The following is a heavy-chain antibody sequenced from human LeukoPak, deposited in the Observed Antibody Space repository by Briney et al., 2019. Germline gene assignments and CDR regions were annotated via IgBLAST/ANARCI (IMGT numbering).Heavy chain of an antibody. CDR3: ARHGADYYDSSGYYLALTWFDP. CDR2: INHSGST. CDR1: GGSISSYY. Sequence: SETLSLTCTVSGGSISSYYWSWIRQPPGKGLEWIGEINHSGSTNYNPSLKSRVTISVDTSKNQFSLKLSSVTAADTAVYYCARHGADYYDSSGYYLALTWFDPWGQGTLVTVSS. V-gene: IGHV4-34*01. J-gene: IGHJ5*02. D-gene: IGHD3-22*01.